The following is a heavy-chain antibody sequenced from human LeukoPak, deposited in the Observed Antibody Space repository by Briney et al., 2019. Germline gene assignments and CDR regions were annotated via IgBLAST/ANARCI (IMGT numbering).Heavy chain of an antibody. CDR1: GYTFTSYG. CDR3: ARGGDYDFWSGYYPTYYYYYGMDV. CDR2: ISAYNGNT. J-gene: IGHJ6*02. Sequence: ASVKVSCKASGYTFTSYGISWVRQAPGQGLEWMGWISAYNGNTNCAQKLQGRVTMTTDTSTSTAYMELRSLRSDDTAVYYCARGGDYDFWSGYYPTYYYYYGMDVWGQGTTVTVSS. D-gene: IGHD3-3*01. V-gene: IGHV1-18*01.